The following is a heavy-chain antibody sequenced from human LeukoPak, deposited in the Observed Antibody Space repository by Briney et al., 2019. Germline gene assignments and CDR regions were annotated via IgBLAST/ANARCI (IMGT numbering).Heavy chain of an antibody. D-gene: IGHD5-24*01. Sequence: GGSLRLSCAASGFTFSSYSMTWVRQAPGKGLEWVSSISSSSSYIYYADSVKGRFTISRDNAKNSLYLQMNSLRAEDTAVYYCAKGPRWLGIAYFDYWGQGTLVTVSS. CDR2: ISSSSSYI. J-gene: IGHJ4*02. CDR1: GFTFSSYS. CDR3: AKGPRWLGIAYFDY. V-gene: IGHV3-21*04.